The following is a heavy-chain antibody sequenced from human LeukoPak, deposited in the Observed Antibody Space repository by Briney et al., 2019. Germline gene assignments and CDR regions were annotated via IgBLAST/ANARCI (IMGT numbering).Heavy chain of an antibody. V-gene: IGHV1-46*01. CDR1: GYTFTSYY. D-gene: IGHD6-13*01. J-gene: IGHJ4*02. CDR2: INPSGGST. Sequence: ASVKVSCKASGYTFTSYYMHWVRQAPGQGLEWMGIINPSGGSTSYAQKFQGRVTITTDESTSTAYMELSSLRSEDTAVYYCARAAYSSSWDFDYWGQGTLVTVSS. CDR3: ARAAYSSSWDFDY.